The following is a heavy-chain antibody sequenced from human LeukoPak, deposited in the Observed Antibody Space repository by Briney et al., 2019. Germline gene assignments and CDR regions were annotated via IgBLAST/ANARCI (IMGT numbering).Heavy chain of an antibody. CDR1: GGSLRSSYYY. J-gene: IGHJ5*02. Sequence: SETLSLTCTVSGGSLRSSYYYWGWIRQPPGKGLEWIGSIYDSGSTYYNPSLKSRVTISVDTSKNQFSLKLNSVTAADTAVYYYAIGIGYCSSTSCYKWFDPWGQGTLVTVSS. D-gene: IGHD2-2*02. CDR2: IYDSGST. V-gene: IGHV4-39*01. CDR3: AIGIGYCSSTSCYKWFDP.